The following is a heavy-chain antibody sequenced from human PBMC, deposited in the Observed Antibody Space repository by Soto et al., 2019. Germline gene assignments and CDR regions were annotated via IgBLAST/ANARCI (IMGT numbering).Heavy chain of an antibody. D-gene: IGHD3-10*01. Sequence: PSETLSLTCTVSGGAIGSSYWSWIRQPPGKGLEWIGYIYYSVNTNYNPSLKSRVTISTDTSKNQFSLKMSSVTAADTAVYYCARDPDGVTTGANWFDPWGQGTLVSVSS. CDR2: IYYSVNT. V-gene: IGHV4-59*12. CDR3: ARDPDGVTTGANWFDP. CDR1: GGAIGSSY. J-gene: IGHJ5*02.